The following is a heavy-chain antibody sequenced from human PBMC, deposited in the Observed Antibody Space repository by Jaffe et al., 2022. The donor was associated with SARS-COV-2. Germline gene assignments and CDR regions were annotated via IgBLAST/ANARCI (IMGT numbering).Heavy chain of an antibody. CDR3: AKAAGYSWQGVSD. CDR1: GFTFNSYA. V-gene: IGHV3-23*04. Sequence: EVHLVESGGGLVQPGGSLRLSCAASGFTFNSYAMSWVRQAPGKGLEWVSGIGGSGTGTYYVDSVKGRFTISRDNSKNTLYLQMNSLRVEDMAVYYCAKAAGYSWQGVSDWGQGTLVTVSS. J-gene: IGHJ4*02. D-gene: IGHD6-13*01. CDR2: IGGSGTGT.